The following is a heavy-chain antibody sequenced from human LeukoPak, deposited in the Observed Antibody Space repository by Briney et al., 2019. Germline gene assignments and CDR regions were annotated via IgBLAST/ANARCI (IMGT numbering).Heavy chain of an antibody. CDR1: GYTFTGYY. Sequence: GASVKVSCKASGYTFTGYYMHWVRQAPGQGLEWMGWINPNGGGTNYAQKFQGWVTMTRDTSISTAYMELSRLRSDDTAVYFCAREVTHHVYYGMDVWGQGTTVTVSS. D-gene: IGHD4-11*01. V-gene: IGHV1-2*04. CDR3: AREVTHHVYYGMDV. J-gene: IGHJ6*02. CDR2: INPNGGGT.